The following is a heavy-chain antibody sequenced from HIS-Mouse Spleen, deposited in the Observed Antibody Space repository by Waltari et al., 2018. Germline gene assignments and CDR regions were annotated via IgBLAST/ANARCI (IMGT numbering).Heavy chain of an antibody. Sequence: QLQLQESGPGLVKPSETLSLTCTVSGGSISSSSYYRGWNRQPPGKGPEWIGSIYDSGSTYYNPSLKSRVTISVDTSKNQFSLKLSSVTAADTAVYYCAREIPYSSSWYDWYFDLWGRGTLVTVSS. CDR3: AREIPYSSSWYDWYFDL. V-gene: IGHV4-39*07. J-gene: IGHJ2*01. D-gene: IGHD6-13*01. CDR1: GGSISSSSYY. CDR2: IYDSGST.